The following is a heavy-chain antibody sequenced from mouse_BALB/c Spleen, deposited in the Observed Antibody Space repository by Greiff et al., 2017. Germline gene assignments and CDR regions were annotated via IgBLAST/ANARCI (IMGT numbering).Heavy chain of an antibody. Sequence: VQLQQSGAELARPGASVKMSCKASGYTFTSYKMHWVKQRPGQGLEWIGYINPGSGYTNYNQKFKDKATLTADKSSSTAYMQLSSLTSEDSAVYYCARKGTTVVAYYYAMDYGGQRTSVTVSS. J-gene: IGHJ4*01. CDR1: GYTFTSYK. CDR3: ARKGTTVVAYYYAMDY. D-gene: IGHD1-1*01. V-gene: IGHV1-4*01. CDR2: INPGSGYT.